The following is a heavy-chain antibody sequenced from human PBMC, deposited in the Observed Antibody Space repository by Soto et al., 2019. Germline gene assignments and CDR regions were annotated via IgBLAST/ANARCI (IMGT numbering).Heavy chain of an antibody. J-gene: IGHJ5*02. CDR1: GGYISGGYYS. Sequence: SETLSLTCAVSGGYISGGYYSWSWIRQPPGKGLEWIGFIYNSGSTYYNSSLKSRVTISVDRSKNHFFLNLTSVTAADTAVYYCARNPYVRGNYYFFDPWGPGTLVTVSS. CDR3: ARNPYVRGNYYFFDP. V-gene: IGHV4-30-2*01. D-gene: IGHD3-22*01. CDR2: IYNSGST.